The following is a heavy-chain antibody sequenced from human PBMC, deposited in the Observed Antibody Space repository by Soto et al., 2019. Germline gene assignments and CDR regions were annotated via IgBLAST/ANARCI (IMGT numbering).Heavy chain of an antibody. J-gene: IGHJ5*02. D-gene: IGHD2-2*01. V-gene: IGHV1-69*13. CDR3: ARADIVVVPAATNWFDP. Sequence: ASVKVSCKASGGTFSSYAISWVRQAPGQGLKWMGGIIPIFGTGNYAQKFQGRVTITADESTSTAYMELSSLRSEDTAVYYCARADIVVVPAATNWFDPWGQGTLVTVSS. CDR1: GGTFSSYA. CDR2: IIPIFGTG.